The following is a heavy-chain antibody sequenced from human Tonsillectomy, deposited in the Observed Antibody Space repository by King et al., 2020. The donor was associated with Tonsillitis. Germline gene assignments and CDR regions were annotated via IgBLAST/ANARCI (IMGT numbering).Heavy chain of an antibody. CDR1: GYSFTNYW. D-gene: IGHD4-23*01. V-gene: IGHV5-51*01. CDR3: AINRVYGGDDPNFDS. J-gene: IGHJ4*02. CDR2: IYPGDSDT. Sequence: QLVQSGAEVKKPGESLKISCKGFGYSFTNYWIGWVRQMPGKGLEWMGIIYPGDSDTRYSPTFQRQVTISAYKSISTAYLQWSSLKASDTAMYYCAINRVYGGDDPNFDSWGQGTLVTVSS.